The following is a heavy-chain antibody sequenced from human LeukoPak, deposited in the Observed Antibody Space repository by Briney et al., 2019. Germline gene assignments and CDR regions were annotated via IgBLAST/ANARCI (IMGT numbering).Heavy chain of an antibody. CDR3: ARGRHYYGTFDY. Sequence: PSETLSLTCTVSGGSISSYYWSGIRQPPGKGLDWIGYIYYSGSTNYSPSLKSRLTISVDTSKNQFSLKLSSVTAADTAVYYCARGRHYYGTFDYWGQGTLVTVSS. CDR1: GGSISSYY. V-gene: IGHV4-59*01. CDR2: IYYSGST. D-gene: IGHD3-10*01. J-gene: IGHJ4*02.